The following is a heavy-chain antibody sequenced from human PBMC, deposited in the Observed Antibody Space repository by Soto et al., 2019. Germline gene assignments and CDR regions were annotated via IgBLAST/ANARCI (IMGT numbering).Heavy chain of an antibody. CDR1: GGSFSGYY. CDR2: INHSGST. Sequence: SETLSLTCAVYGGSFSGYYWSWIRQPPGKGLEWIGEINHSGSTNYNPSLKSRVTISVDTSKNQFSLKLSSVTAADTAVYYCASSYGDYGTSFDYWGQGTLVTVSS. V-gene: IGHV4-34*01. D-gene: IGHD4-17*01. CDR3: ASSYGDYGTSFDY. J-gene: IGHJ4*02.